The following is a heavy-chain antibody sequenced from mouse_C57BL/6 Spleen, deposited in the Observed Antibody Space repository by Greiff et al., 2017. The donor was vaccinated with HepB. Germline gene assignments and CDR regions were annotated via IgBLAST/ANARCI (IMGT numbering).Heavy chain of an antibody. D-gene: IGHD2-4*01. CDR1: CYTFTSYW. J-gene: IGHJ3*01. CDR3: ARDDYDYPWFAY. CDR2: INPSNGGT. V-gene: IGHV1-53*01. Sequence: QVQLQQPGTELVKPGASVKLSCKASCYTFTSYWMHWVKQRPGQGLEWIGNINPSNGGTNYNEKFKSKATLTVDKSSSTAYMQLSSLTSEDSAVYYCARDDYDYPWFAYWGQGTLVTVSA.